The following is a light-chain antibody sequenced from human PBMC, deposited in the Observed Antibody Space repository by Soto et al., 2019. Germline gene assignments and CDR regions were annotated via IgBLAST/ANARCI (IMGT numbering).Light chain of an antibody. CDR2: NSY. J-gene: IGLJ1*01. CDR1: SSNIESKT. Sequence: QSVLTQPPSASGTPGQRVTISCSGSSSNIESKTVNWYQQLPGTVPKLLIYNSYQRPSGVPDRFSASKSGTSASLAISGLQSEDEADYYCSSWDASLNGYVFGTGTKVTVL. CDR3: SSWDASLNGYV. V-gene: IGLV1-44*01.